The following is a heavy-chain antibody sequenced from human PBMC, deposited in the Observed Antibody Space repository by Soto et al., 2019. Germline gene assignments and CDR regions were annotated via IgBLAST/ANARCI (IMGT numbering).Heavy chain of an antibody. Sequence: PGESLKISCKGSGYSFTSYWIGWVRQMHGKGLEWMGIIYPGDSDTRYSPSFQGQVTISADKSISTAYLQWSSLKASDTAMYYCARHFERCRQLDAFDIWGQGTMVTVSS. J-gene: IGHJ3*02. D-gene: IGHD3-9*01. V-gene: IGHV5-51*01. CDR2: IYPGDSDT. CDR3: ARHFERCRQLDAFDI. CDR1: GYSFTSYW.